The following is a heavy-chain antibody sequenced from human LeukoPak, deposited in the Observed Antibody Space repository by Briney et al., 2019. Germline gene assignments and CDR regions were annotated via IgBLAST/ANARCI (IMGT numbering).Heavy chain of an antibody. D-gene: IGHD3-3*01. CDR3: ATENYDFWSGYY. J-gene: IGHJ4*02. V-gene: IGHV1-69*13. Sequence: ASVKVSCKASGGTFSSYAISWVRQAPGQGLEWMGGIIPIFGTANYAQKFQGRVTITADESTSTAYMELSSLRSEDTAVYYCATENYDFWSGYYWGQGTLVTVSS. CDR2: IIPIFGTA. CDR1: GGTFSSYA.